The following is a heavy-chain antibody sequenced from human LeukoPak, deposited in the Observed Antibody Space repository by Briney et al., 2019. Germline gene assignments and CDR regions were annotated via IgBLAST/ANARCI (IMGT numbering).Heavy chain of an antibody. D-gene: IGHD3-22*01. CDR2: INPNSGGT. CDR3: TLLYYYDSSGYHKPDENWFDP. CDR1: GYTFTGCY. J-gene: IGHJ5*02. Sequence: GASVKVSCKASGYTFTGCYMHWVRQAPGQGLEWMGRINPNSGGTNYAQKFQGRVTMTRDTSISTAYMELSRLRSDDTAVYYCTLLYYYDSSGYHKPDENWFDPWGQGTLVTVSS. V-gene: IGHV1-2*06.